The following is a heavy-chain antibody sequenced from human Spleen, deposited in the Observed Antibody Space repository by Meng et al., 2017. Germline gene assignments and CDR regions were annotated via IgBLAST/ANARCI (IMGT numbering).Heavy chain of an antibody. CDR2: IGTKPKSYAA. D-gene: IGHD3-10*01. J-gene: IGHJ4*02. CDR3: ARASYGTDFDY. CDR1: GVSFSDSD. Sequence: GESLKISCAVSGVSFSDSDIHWVRQASGKGLEWVGRIGTKPKSYAAAYGASVRGRFTISRDDSKDTAYLQMNSLKTEDTAVYYCARASYGTDFDYWGQGTLVTVSS. V-gene: IGHV3-73*01.